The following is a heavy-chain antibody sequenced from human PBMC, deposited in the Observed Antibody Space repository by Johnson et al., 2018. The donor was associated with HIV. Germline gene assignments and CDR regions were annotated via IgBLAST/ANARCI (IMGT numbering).Heavy chain of an antibody. CDR3: ARDLYYDSSCSHAFDI. J-gene: IGHJ3*02. Sequence: QVLLVESGGGVVQPGKSLRLSCSASRFTFSNYAMNWVRQAPGKGLEWMAIISYDGSNKNYADSVKGRFTISRDNSKNTLYLQMNSLRAEDTAVYYCARDLYYDSSCSHAFDIWGQGTMVTVSS. D-gene: IGHD3-22*01. CDR1: RFTFSNYA. V-gene: IGHV3-30*03. CDR2: ISYDGSNK.